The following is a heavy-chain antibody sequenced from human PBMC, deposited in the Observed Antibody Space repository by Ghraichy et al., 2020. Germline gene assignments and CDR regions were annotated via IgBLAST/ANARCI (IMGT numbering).Heavy chain of an antibody. V-gene: IGHV4-34*01. CDR1: GGSFSGYY. CDR3: ARGRITMVRGVIITSWFDP. Sequence: SETLSLTCAVYGGSFSGYYWSWIRQPPGKGLEWIGEINHSGSTNYNPSLKSRVTISVDTSKNQFSLKLSSVTAADTAVYYCARGRITMVRGVIITSWFDPWGQGTLVTVSS. D-gene: IGHD3-10*01. CDR2: INHSGST. J-gene: IGHJ5*02.